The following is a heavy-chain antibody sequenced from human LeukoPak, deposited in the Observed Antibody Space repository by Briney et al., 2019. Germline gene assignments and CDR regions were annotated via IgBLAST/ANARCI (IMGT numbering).Heavy chain of an antibody. CDR1: GFTFSSCW. CDR2: IKQDGGEI. Sequence: GGSLRLSCAASGFTFSSCWMSWVRQAPGKGLEWVANIKQDGGEIYYVDSVKGRFTISRDNTKNSLYLQMNSLRAEDTAVYYCARDTVPGDSFDIWGQGTMVTVSS. J-gene: IGHJ3*02. CDR3: ARDTVPGDSFDI. V-gene: IGHV3-7*03.